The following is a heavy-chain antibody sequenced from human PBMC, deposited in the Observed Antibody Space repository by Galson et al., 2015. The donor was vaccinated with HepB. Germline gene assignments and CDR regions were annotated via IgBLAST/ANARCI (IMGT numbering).Heavy chain of an antibody. D-gene: IGHD3-16*01. CDR3: ARDSMITFGGGPPDY. J-gene: IGHJ4*02. V-gene: IGHV1-18*04. CDR2: ISAYNGNT. CDR1: GYTFTSYG. Sequence: SVKVSCKASGYTFTSYGISWVRQAPGQGLEWMGWISAYNGNTNYAQKLQGRVTMTTDTSTSTAYMELRSLRSDDTAVYYCARDSMITFGGGPPDYWGQGTLVTVSS.